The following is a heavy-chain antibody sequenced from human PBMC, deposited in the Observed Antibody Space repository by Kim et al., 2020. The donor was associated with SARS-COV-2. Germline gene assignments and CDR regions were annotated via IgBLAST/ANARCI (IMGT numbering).Heavy chain of an antibody. CDR3: ARRQFTSRWYYFDY. V-gene: IGHV3-74*01. D-gene: IGHD6-19*01. Sequence: YADSVKGRVTISRDNAKNTLYLQMSSLRVEDTAVYYCARRQFTSRWYYFDYWGQGTLVTVSS. J-gene: IGHJ4*02.